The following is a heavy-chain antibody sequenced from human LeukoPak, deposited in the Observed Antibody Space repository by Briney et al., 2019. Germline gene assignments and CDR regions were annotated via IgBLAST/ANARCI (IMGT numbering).Heavy chain of an antibody. J-gene: IGHJ6*03. CDR1: GGSISSYY. Sequence: SETLSLTCTVSGGSISSYYWSWIRQPPGKGLEWIGYIYYSGGTNYNPSLKSRVTISVDTSKNQFSLKLSSVTAADTAVYYCARVAVSSSSDGNYMDVWGKGTTVTVSS. CDR3: ARVAVSSSSDGNYMDV. CDR2: IYYSGGT. D-gene: IGHD6-6*01. V-gene: IGHV4-59*01.